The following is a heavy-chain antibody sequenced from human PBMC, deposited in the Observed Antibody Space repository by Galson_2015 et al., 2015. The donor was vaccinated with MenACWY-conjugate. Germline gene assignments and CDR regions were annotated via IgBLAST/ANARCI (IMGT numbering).Heavy chain of an antibody. D-gene: IGHD5-18*01. CDR1: GYSFTSYW. CDR2: IDPGDSRT. CDR3: ARRGYSYGYDY. J-gene: IGHJ4*02. V-gene: IGHV5-10-1*01. Sequence: QSGAEVKKPGESLKISCKGSGYSFTSYWIGWVRQMPGKGLEWMGRIDPGDSRTNYSPSFQGHVTISADKSLSTAYLQWSSLKASDTAMYYCARRGYSYGYDYWGQGTLVTVSS.